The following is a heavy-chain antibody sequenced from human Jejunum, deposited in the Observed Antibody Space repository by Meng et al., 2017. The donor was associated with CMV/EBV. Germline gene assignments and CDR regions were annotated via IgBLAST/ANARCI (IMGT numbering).Heavy chain of an antibody. V-gene: IGHV1-2*06. J-gene: IGHJ4*02. CDR3: ARVPTRSYYPLYYFDY. D-gene: IGHD3-10*01. Sequence: GFTFTGSYIHWVRQAPGQGLEWMGRINPNGGGTKYAHNFQHRVTMTWDTSITTAYMELSSLRSDDTAVFYCARVPTRSYYPLYYFDYWGQGTLVTVSS. CDR2: INPNGGGT. CDR1: GFTFTGSY.